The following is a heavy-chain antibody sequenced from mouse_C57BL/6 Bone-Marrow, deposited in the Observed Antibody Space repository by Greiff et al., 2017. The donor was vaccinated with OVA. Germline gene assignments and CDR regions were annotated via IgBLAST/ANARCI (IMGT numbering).Heavy chain of an antibody. Sequence: EVKLVESGGGLVKPGGSLKLSCAASGFTFSSYAMSWVRQTPEKRLEWVATISDGGSYTYYPDNVKGRFTISRDNAKNNLYLQMSHLKSEDTAMYYCARDPPEYWGQGTTLTVSS. V-gene: IGHV5-4*01. CDR3: ARDPPEY. J-gene: IGHJ2*01. CDR2: ISDGGSYT. CDR1: GFTFSSYA.